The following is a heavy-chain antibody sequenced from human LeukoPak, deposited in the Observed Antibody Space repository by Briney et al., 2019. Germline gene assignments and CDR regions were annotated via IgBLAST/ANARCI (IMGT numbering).Heavy chain of an antibody. V-gene: IGHV4-59*01. J-gene: IGHJ4*02. CDR3: ARDFAYGGPEFDY. Sequence: SETLSLTCTVSGGSISSYYWSWIRQPPGKGLEWIGYIYYSGSTNYNPSLKSRVTISVDTSKNQFSLKLSSVTAADTAVYYCARDFAYGGPEFDYWGQGTLVTVSS. D-gene: IGHD1-14*01. CDR2: IYYSGST. CDR1: GGSISSYY.